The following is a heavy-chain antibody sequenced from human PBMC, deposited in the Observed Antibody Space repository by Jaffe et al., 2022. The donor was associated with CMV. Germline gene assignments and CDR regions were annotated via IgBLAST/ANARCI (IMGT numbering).Heavy chain of an antibody. CDR3: GRQVPGARPHVDDAFDI. V-gene: IGHV4-39*01. CDR1: GGSISSNTNY. J-gene: IGHJ3*02. D-gene: IGHD2-8*02. CDR2: FLYGGST. Sequence: QLQLQESGPGLVKPSETLSLTCTISGGSISSNTNYWGWIRQSPGKGLEWIGSFLYGGSTYFNPSLQSRVTISVDPSKNQFPLKMRFVTAADTALYYCGRQVPGARPHVDDAFDIWGQGTVVTVSS.